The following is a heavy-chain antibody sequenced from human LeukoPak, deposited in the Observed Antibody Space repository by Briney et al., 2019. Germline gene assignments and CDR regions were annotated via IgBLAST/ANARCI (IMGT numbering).Heavy chain of an antibody. D-gene: IGHD1-20*01. V-gene: IGHV3-74*01. J-gene: IGHJ4*02. Sequence: GGSLRLSCAASGFTFSNYMMHWVRQAPGKGLVWVSRIKSDGITITYADSVKGRFTISRDNAKNTLYLQMNSLRAEDTAVYYCLRDLNWSLDQWGQGTLVTVSS. CDR1: GFTFSNYM. CDR2: IKSDGITI. CDR3: LRDLNWSLDQ.